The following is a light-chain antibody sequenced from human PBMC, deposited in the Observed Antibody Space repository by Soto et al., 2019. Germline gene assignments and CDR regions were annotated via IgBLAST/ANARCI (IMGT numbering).Light chain of an antibody. CDR1: SCDVGGYKF. V-gene: IGLV2-14*01. J-gene: IGLJ1*01. Sequence: QSALTQPASVSGSPGQSITISCTGTSCDVGGYKFVSWYQQHPGKAPKLMIYEVGNRPSGVSSRFSGSKSGNTASLTISGLQAEDEADYYCGSYTGSIYVFXPGTKVTVL. CDR2: EVG. CDR3: GSYTGSIYV.